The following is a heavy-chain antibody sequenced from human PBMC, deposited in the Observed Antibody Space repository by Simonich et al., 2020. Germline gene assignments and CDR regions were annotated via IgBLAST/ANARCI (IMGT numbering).Heavy chain of an antibody. CDR1: GYTFTSYA. J-gene: IGHJ4*02. CDR2: INAGNGNT. Sequence: QVQLVQSGAEVKKPGASVKVSCKASGYTFTSYAMHWVRQAPGQRLEWMGWINAGNGNTKYSQKFQGSVTITRDTSASTAYMELSSLRSEDTAVYYCARHQEGLYYFDYWGQGTLVTVSS. CDR3: ARHQEGLYYFDY. V-gene: IGHV1-3*01.